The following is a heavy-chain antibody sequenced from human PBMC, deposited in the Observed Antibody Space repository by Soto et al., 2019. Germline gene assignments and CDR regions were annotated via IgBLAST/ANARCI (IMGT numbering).Heavy chain of an antibody. D-gene: IGHD6-19*01. CDR3: ARDQDSGWGLDS. Sequence: VQVQESGPGLVKPSGTLSLTCVVSGGSISTDNWWSWVRQPPGKGLEWIGEIYHSGRTNYSPSLKSRVSISADTSKNQLSLQMTSVTAADTAVYYCARDQDSGWGLDSWGQGILVTVSS. J-gene: IGHJ4*02. V-gene: IGHV4-4*02. CDR2: IYHSGRT. CDR1: GGSISTDNW.